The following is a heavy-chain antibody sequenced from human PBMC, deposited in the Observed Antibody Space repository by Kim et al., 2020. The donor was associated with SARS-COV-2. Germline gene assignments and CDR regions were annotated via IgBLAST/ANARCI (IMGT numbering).Heavy chain of an antibody. V-gene: IGHV3-30*18. J-gene: IGHJ3*01. Sequence: GGSLRLSCAASGFTFRNYGMHWVRQAPGKGLEWVALISYVGNKKYYADSVKDRFTISRDNSKKTLYLQMNSLRAEDTAVYYCAKDLSQWIQLWLGPSF. CDR1: GFTFRNYG. CDR3: AKDLSQWIQLWLGPSF. D-gene: IGHD5-18*01. CDR2: ISYVGNKK.